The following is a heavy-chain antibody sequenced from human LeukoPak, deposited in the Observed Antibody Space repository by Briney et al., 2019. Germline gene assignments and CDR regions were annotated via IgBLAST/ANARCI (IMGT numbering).Heavy chain of an antibody. J-gene: IGHJ5*02. V-gene: IGHV1-24*01. CDR2: FDPEDGET. CDR1: GYTLTELS. D-gene: IGHD3-3*01. CDR3: ATARCFWSGYYGYKWFDP. Sequence: GASVKVSCKVSGYTLTELSMHRVRQGPGQGLEWVGGFDPEDGETIYAQKFQGRVTMTEDTSTDTAYMELSSLRSEDTAVYYCATARCFWSGYYGYKWFDPWGQGTLVTVSS.